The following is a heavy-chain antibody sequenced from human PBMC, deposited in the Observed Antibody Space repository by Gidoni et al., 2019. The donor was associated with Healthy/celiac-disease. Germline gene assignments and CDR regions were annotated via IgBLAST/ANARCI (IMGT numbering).Heavy chain of an antibody. J-gene: IGHJ6*03. V-gene: IGHV4-61*02. Sequence: QVQLQESGPGLVKPSQTLSLTCTVSGGSISSGSYYWSWIRQPAGKGLEWIGRIYTSGSTNYNPSLKSRVTISVDTSNNQFSLKLSSVTAADTAVYYCARDRVVVPAARSYYYYMDVWGKGTTVTVSS. D-gene: IGHD2-2*01. CDR1: GGSISSGSYY. CDR2: IYTSGST. CDR3: ARDRVVVPAARSYYYYMDV.